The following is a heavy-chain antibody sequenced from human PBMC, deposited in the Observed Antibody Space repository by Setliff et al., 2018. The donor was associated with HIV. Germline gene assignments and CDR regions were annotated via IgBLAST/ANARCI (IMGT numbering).Heavy chain of an antibody. D-gene: IGHD1-26*01. CDR1: GVSFSGYS. J-gene: IGHJ4*02. CDR3: GRGPHIVGAPWAVIDY. CDR2: IFHNGTI. Sequence: SETLSLTCAVYGVSFSGYSWSWIRQPPGRGLEWIGEIFHNGTINCNPSLKSRVALSIDTFKSQISLNMTSLTTADTAIYYCGRGPHIVGAPWAVIDYWAQGKPVTVSS. V-gene: IGHV4-34*01.